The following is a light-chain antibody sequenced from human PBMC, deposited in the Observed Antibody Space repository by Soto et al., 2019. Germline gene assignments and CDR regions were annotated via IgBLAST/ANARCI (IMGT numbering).Light chain of an antibody. J-gene: IGKJ5*01. CDR2: GAS. CDR1: QSVSSN. Sequence: ELVMTQSPATLSVSSGERATLXXRASQSVSSNLAWYQQKPGQAPRVXIYGASTRATGIPARFSGSGSGTEFTLTISSLQSEDFAVYYCQQYNNSPITFGQGTRLEIK. V-gene: IGKV3-15*01. CDR3: QQYNNSPIT.